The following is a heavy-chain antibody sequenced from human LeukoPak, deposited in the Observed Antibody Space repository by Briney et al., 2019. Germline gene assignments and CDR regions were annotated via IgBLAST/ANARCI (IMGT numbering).Heavy chain of an antibody. D-gene: IGHD1-1*01. CDR3: ARQPTGTTRELDH. V-gene: IGHV4-59*08. CDR2: LYYTGYSGTT. CDR1: GGSISGYY. J-gene: IGHJ5*02. Sequence: PSETLSLTCTVSGGSISGYYWNWIRQPPGKGLEWIGYLYYTGYSGTTKYNSSLQSRVTISVDTSKNQFSLKLSSVTAADTAVYYCARQPTGTTRELDHWGQGTLVTVSS.